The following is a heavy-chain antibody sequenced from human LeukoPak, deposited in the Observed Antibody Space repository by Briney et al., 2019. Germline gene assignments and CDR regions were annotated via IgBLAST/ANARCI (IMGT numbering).Heavy chain of an antibody. CDR2: IIPILGIA. CDR1: GYTFTSYG. D-gene: IGHD3-10*01. J-gene: IGHJ3*02. Sequence: SVKVSCKASGYTFTSYGISWVRQAPGQGLEWMGRIIPILGIANYAQKFQGRVTITADKSTSTAYMELSSLRSEDTAVYYCARDRSGSGSYGGRGPDAFDIWGQGTMVTVSS. V-gene: IGHV1-69*04. CDR3: ARDRSGSGSYGGRGPDAFDI.